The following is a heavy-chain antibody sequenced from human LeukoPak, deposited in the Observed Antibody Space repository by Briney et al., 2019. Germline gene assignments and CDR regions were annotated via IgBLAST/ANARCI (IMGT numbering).Heavy chain of an antibody. J-gene: IGHJ5*02. D-gene: IGHD2-15*01. CDR2: IAYTGST. Sequence: TETLSLTCAVSGGSISSGNWWSWVRQPPEKGLEWIGEIAYTGSTKYNPSLKSRVTISVDTSMNQFSLKLSFVTTADTAVYYCARALGYCSGGSCTRGYNWFDPWGQGTLVTVPS. V-gene: IGHV4-4*02. CDR3: ARALGYCSGGSCTRGYNWFDP. CDR1: GGSISSGNW.